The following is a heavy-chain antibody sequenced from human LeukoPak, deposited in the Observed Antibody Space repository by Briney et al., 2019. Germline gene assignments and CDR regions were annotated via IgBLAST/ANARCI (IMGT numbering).Heavy chain of an antibody. J-gene: IGHJ3*02. CDR3: AKANSGSVDVFDI. CDR2: IWYDGSRK. D-gene: IGHD1-26*01. V-gene: IGHV3-33*06. Sequence: GRSLRLSCASYGFTFSSYGMHWVRQAPGKGLVWVAVIWYDGSRKNYADSVKGRFTISRDNSKNTLYLQMNSLRAEDTAVYYCAKANSGSVDVFDIWGQGTMVTVSS. CDR1: GFTFSSYG.